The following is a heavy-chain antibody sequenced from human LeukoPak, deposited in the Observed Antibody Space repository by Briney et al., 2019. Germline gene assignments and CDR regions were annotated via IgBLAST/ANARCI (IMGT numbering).Heavy chain of an antibody. D-gene: IGHD2-2*01. J-gene: IGHJ4*02. CDR2: IIPIFGTA. CDR1: GGTFSSYA. CDR3: ARDVGEYCSSTNCYASHY. Sequence: SVKVSCKASGGTFSSYAISWVRQAPGQGLEWMGGIIPIFGTANYAQKFQGRVTITADKSTSTAYMELSSLRSDDTAVYYCARDVGEYCSSTNCYASHYWGQGTLVTVSS. V-gene: IGHV1-69*06.